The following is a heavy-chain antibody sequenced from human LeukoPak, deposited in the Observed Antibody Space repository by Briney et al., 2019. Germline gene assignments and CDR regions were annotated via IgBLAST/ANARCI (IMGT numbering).Heavy chain of an antibody. V-gene: IGHV4-59*08. Sequence: SETLSLTCTVSGGSISSYYWSWIRQPPGKGLEWIGYIYYSGSTYYNPSLKSRVTISVDTSKNQFSLKLSSVTAADTAVYYCARALTYSSSWVGPYWGQGTLVTVSS. J-gene: IGHJ4*02. CDR1: GGSISSYY. CDR2: IYYSGST. CDR3: ARALTYSSSWVGPY. D-gene: IGHD6-13*01.